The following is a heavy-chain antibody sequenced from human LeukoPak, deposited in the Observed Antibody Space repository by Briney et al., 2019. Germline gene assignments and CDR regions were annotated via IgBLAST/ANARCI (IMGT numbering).Heavy chain of an antibody. J-gene: IGHJ4*02. Sequence: GRSLRLSCAASGFTFSSYGMHWVRQVPGKGLVWVSIISTDGSITRYADSVKGRFTVTRDNAKNTLYLEMNGLRAEDTAVYFCARDIGRAPDHWGQGTLVIVSS. V-gene: IGHV3-74*01. CDR1: GFTFSSYG. D-gene: IGHD1-26*01. CDR3: ARDIGRAPDH. CDR2: ISTDGSIT.